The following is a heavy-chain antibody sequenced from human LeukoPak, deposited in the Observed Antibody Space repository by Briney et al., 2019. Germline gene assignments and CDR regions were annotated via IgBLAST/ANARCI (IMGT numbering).Heavy chain of an antibody. CDR1: GFTFSSYG. V-gene: IGHV3-33*01. D-gene: IGHD2-21*02. J-gene: IGHJ5*02. CDR3: PRDYSGGDCYSFAT. CDR2: IWYDGSNK. Sequence: GRSLRLSCAASGFTFSSYGMHGVREAPGKGLEWWAAIWYDGSNKYYADCVRGRFTISRDNSKHTLYLQMHSLRDENTAVYYCPRDYSGGDCYSFATSGPGTLVTVSP.